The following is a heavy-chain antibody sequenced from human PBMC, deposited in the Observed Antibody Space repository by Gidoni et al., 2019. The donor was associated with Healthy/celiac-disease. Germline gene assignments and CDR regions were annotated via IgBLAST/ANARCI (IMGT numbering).Heavy chain of an antibody. V-gene: IGHV3-20*04. CDR3: AREYCSGGSLLLCAFDI. CDR2: INWNGGST. J-gene: IGHJ3*02. Sequence: EVQLVESGGGVVRPGGSLSLSCAASGFTFDDYGMSWVRQAPGKGLGWVPGINWNGGSTGYADLVKGRFTISRDNAKNSLYLQMNSLRAEDTALYYCAREYCSGGSLLLCAFDIWGQGTMVTVSS. D-gene: IGHD2-15*01. CDR1: GFTFDDYG.